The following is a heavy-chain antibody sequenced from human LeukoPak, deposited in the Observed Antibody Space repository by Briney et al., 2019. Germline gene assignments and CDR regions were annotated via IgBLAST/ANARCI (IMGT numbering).Heavy chain of an antibody. V-gene: IGHV4-39*01. J-gene: IGHJ5*02. CDR2: IYYSGST. D-gene: IGHD5-18*01. Sequence: PSETLSFTCTVSGGSISSSTYYWGWIRQPPGKGLEWIGTIYYSGSTYYNPSLKSRVTISVDTSKNQFSLRLRSVTAADTAVYYCARRKVHTDMVRRREYNWFDPWGQGTLVTVSS. CDR3: ARRKVHTDMVRRREYNWFDP. CDR1: GGSISSSTYY.